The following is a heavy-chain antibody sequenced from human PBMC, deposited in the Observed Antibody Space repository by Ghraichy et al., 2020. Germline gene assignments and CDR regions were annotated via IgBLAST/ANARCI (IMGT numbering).Heavy chain of an antibody. Sequence: GESLNISCAASGFTFSSYAMSWVRQAPGKGLEWVSAISGSGGSTYYADSVKGRFTISRDNSKNTLYLQMNSLRAEDTAVYYCAKASSGWIRFDYWGQGTLVTVSS. J-gene: IGHJ4*02. V-gene: IGHV3-23*01. CDR3: AKASSGWIRFDY. D-gene: IGHD6-19*01. CDR1: GFTFSSYA. CDR2: ISGSGGST.